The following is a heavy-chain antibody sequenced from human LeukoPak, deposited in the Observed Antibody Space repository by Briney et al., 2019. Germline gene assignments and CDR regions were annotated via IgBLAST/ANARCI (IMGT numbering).Heavy chain of an antibody. V-gene: IGHV3-21*01. D-gene: IGHD6-13*01. CDR3: VKQIGGPGCL. CDR1: GFTFSSYS. Sequence: GGSLRLSCAASGFTFSSYSMNWVRQAPGKGLEWVSSISSSSSYIYYADSVKGRFTISRDNAKNSVYLQMNSLRDEDTAVYYCVKQIGGPGCLWGQGSLVTVSS. CDR2: ISSSSSYI. J-gene: IGHJ4*02.